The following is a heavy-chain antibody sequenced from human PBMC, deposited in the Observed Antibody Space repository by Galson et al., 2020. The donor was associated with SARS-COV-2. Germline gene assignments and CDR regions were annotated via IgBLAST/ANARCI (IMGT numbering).Heavy chain of an antibody. Sequence: SETLSLTCTVSGYSVSTTNYWGWVRQPPGRGLEWIGCVYPSGTAYYNPSPKSRVTISVDTSKNQFSLRLDSVTAADTALYYWARQGVNMIGLVTVPGWYFDLWGRGTLGTVSS. V-gene: IGHV4-38-2*02. CDR3: ARQGVNMIGLVTVPGWYFDL. D-gene: IGHD3-22*01. CDR1: GYSVSTTNY. J-gene: IGHJ2*01. CDR2: VYPSGTA.